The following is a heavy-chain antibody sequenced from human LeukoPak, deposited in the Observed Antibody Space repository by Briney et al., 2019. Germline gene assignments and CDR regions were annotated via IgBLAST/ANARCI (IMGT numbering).Heavy chain of an antibody. V-gene: IGHV3-48*03. CDR3: ARGGHYGWGLGY. J-gene: IGHJ4*02. CDR2: ISSGGSTI. CDR1: GFTFSSYE. Sequence: GGSLRLPCAASGFTFSSYEMNWVRQAPGKGLEWVSYISSGGSTIYYADSVKGRFTISRDNAKNSLYLQMNSLRAEDTAVYYCARGGHYGWGLGYWGQGTLVTVSS. D-gene: IGHD4-17*01.